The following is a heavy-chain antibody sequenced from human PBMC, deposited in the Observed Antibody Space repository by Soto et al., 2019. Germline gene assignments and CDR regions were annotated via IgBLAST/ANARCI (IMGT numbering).Heavy chain of an antibody. CDR1: GFTFSSYG. V-gene: IGHV3-33*01. Sequence: QVQLVESGGGVVQPGRSLRLSCAASGFTFSSYGMHWVRQAPGKGLEWVAVIWYDGSNKYYADSVKGRFTISRDNSKNTLYLQMNSLRAEDTAVYYCARDRRTYYDFWSGYYEVDPWGQGTTVTVSS. CDR3: ARDRRTYYDFWSGYYEVDP. J-gene: IGHJ6*02. CDR2: IWYDGSNK. D-gene: IGHD3-3*01.